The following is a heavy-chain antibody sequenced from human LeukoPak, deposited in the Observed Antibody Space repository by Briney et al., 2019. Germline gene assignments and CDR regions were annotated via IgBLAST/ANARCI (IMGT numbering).Heavy chain of an antibody. CDR1: DFTFNFYW. Sequence: GGSLRLSCVASDFTFNFYWMTWVRQAPGKGLEWVSYISSSSSTIYYADSVKGRFTISRDNAKNSLYLQMNSLRDEDTAVYYCARGYYYDSSGYGYWGQGTLVTVSS. CDR3: ARGYYYDSSGYGY. V-gene: IGHV3-48*02. J-gene: IGHJ4*02. D-gene: IGHD3-22*01. CDR2: ISSSSSTI.